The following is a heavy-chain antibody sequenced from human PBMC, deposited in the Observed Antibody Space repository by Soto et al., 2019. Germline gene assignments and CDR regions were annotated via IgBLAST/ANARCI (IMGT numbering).Heavy chain of an antibody. J-gene: IGHJ5*02. Sequence: SETLSLTCSVYGGSFSGYYWSWIRQPPGKGLEWIGEINHTGGTHYNPSPKSRVTMSVDTSKNQFSLRLSSVTAADTAIYYCATRITVFGLLIPPFDPWGQGTQVTVSS. CDR2: INHTGGT. V-gene: IGHV4-34*01. CDR1: GGSFSGYY. CDR3: ATRITVFGLLIPPFDP. D-gene: IGHD3-3*01.